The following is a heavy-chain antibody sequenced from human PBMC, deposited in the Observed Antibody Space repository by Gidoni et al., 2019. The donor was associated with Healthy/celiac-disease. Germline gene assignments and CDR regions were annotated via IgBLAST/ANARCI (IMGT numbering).Heavy chain of an antibody. V-gene: IGHV3-30-3*01. CDR3: AREGGYSGYLDY. J-gene: IGHJ4*02. Sequence: QVQLVESGGGVVQPGSSLRLSCAASGFTFSNFAMHWVRQAPGKGLEWVAVISYDGSNKYYADSVKGRFTISRDNSKNTLYLQMNSLRAEDTAVYYCAREGGYSGYLDYWGQGTLVTVSS. CDR1: GFTFSNFA. D-gene: IGHD5-12*01. CDR2: ISYDGSNK.